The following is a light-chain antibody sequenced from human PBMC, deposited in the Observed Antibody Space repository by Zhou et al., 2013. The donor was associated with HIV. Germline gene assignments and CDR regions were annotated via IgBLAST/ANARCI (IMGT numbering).Light chain of an antibody. CDR1: EDISSS. CDR3: QKFDNAPLT. V-gene: IGKV1-12*01. CDR2: GAS. Sequence: DIQMTQSPSSVSASVGDTVTITCRASEDISSSLAWYQHAPGRGPKLLIYGASKLQGGVPSRFSGSGSGTDFTLTISSLQPEDFATYYCQKFDNAPLTFGGGPRWRSN. J-gene: IGKJ4*01.